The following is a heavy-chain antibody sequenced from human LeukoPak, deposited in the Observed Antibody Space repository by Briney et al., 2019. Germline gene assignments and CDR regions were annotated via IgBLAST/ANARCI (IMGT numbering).Heavy chain of an antibody. CDR2: IYYSGST. J-gene: IGHJ4*02. CDR3: ARGTLRYIGPFDY. D-gene: IGHD4-17*01. Sequence: SETLSLTCTVSGGSISSYYWGWIRQPPGKGLEWIGYIYYSGSTNYNPSLKSRVTISVDTSKNQFSLKLSSVTAADTAVYYCARGTLRYIGPFDYWGQGTLVTVSS. V-gene: IGHV4-59*01. CDR1: GGSISSYY.